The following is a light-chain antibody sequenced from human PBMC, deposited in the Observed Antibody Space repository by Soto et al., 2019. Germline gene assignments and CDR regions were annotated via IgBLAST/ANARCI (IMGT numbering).Light chain of an antibody. V-gene: IGLV3-21*04. Sequence: SYELTQPPSVSVAPGKTARITCGGNNIGSKSVHWYQQKPGQAPVLVIYYDSDRPSGIPERFSGSNSGNTATLTISRVEAGDEADYYCQVWDSSRALHVFGTGTKLTVL. J-gene: IGLJ1*01. CDR1: NIGSKS. CDR3: QVWDSSRALHV. CDR2: YDS.